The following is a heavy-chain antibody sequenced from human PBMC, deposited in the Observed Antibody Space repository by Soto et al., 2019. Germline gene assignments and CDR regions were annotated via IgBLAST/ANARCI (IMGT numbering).Heavy chain of an antibody. J-gene: IGHJ5*02. D-gene: IGHD2-15*01. Sequence: SETLSLTCTVSGGSISSSSYYWGWIRQPPGKGLEWIGSIYYSGSTYYNPSLKSRVTISVDTSKNQFSLKLSSVTAADTAVYYCARNYCSGGSCYPLMAWFDPWGQGTLGTVSS. CDR2: IYYSGST. CDR1: GGSISSSSYY. CDR3: ARNYCSGGSCYPLMAWFDP. V-gene: IGHV4-39*01.